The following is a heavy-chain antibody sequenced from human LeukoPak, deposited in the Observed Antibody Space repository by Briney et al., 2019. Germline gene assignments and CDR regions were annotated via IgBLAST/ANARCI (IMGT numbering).Heavy chain of an antibody. CDR1: GGSISSYY. D-gene: IGHD3-22*01. CDR3: ARGSITYYYDSSVLSPTRAPPDY. CDR2: IHYSGST. J-gene: IGHJ4*02. Sequence: SETLSLTCTVSGGSISSYYWSWIRQPPGKGLEWIGYIHYSGSTNYNPSLKSRVTISVDTSKNQFSLKLSSVTAADTAVYYCARGSITYYYDSSVLSPTRAPPDYWGQGTLVTVSS. V-gene: IGHV4-59*01.